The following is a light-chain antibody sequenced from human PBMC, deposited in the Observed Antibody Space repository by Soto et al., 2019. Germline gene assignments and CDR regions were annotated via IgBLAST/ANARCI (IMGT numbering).Light chain of an antibody. V-gene: IGKV3-15*01. CDR3: QQYNDWPLT. CDR1: QSINNN. J-gene: IGKJ4*01. CDR2: GAS. Sequence: EIVMTQSPATLSVSPGERATLSCRASQSINNNLAWYQQKRGQGPRLLIYGASSRATGTPARFSGSGSGTGFTLHISSLQSEDFAIYYCQQYNDWPLTFGGGTKVEIK.